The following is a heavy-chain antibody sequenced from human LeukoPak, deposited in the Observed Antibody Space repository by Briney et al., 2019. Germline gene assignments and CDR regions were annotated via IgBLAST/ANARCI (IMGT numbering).Heavy chain of an antibody. V-gene: IGHV3-23*01. J-gene: IGHJ4*02. CDR1: GFTLRGCA. CDR3: ANDQARVGASDPFDY. CDR2: ISGSGATT. D-gene: IGHD1-26*01. Sequence: RRSLRLSCAASGFTLRGCAMTRVGQSAGQGLKCVTSISGSGATTCYADSVKRLFIIARDNTNNTVYLQMNSLRAEDTAVYYCANDQARVGASDPFDYWGQGTQVGVSS.